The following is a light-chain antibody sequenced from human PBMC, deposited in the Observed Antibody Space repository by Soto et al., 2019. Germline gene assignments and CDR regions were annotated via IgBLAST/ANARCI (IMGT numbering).Light chain of an antibody. Sequence: DMQMTQSPSSVSASIGDSVTITCRASQGISSWLAWYQQKPGKAPKLLIYKASTLKSGVPSRFSGSGSGTEFTLTISSLQPDDFATYYCQHYNSYSEAFGQGTKV. CDR3: QHYNSYSEA. CDR2: KAS. V-gene: IGKV1-5*03. J-gene: IGKJ1*01. CDR1: QGISSW.